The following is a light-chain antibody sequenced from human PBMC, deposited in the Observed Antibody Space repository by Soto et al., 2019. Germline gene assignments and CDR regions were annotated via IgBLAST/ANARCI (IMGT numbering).Light chain of an antibody. CDR3: SSYTTSNTRQIV. Sequence: QSVLTQPASVSGSPGQSITISCTGTSSDVCGYNYVSWYQHHPGKAPKLIIYDVSNRPSGVSILFSGSKSDNTASLTISVLQPEDEADYHCSSYTTSNTRQIVFGTGTKVTVL. V-gene: IGLV2-14*03. CDR2: DVS. J-gene: IGLJ1*01. CDR1: SSDVCGYNY.